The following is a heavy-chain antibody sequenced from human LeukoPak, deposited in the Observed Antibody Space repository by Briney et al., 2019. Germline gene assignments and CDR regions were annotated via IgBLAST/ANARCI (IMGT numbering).Heavy chain of an antibody. CDR1: GFTFSSYG. D-gene: IGHD2-15*01. CDR2: IWFDGSNK. Sequence: GGSLRLSCAASGFTFSSYGMHWVRQAPGKGLEWVAVIWFDGSNKYFGDSVKGRFTISRDNSKNTLFLQMNSLRAEDTAVYYCARDGGGGGYFDYWGQGTLVTVSS. V-gene: IGHV3-33*08. J-gene: IGHJ4*02. CDR3: ARDGGGGGYFDY.